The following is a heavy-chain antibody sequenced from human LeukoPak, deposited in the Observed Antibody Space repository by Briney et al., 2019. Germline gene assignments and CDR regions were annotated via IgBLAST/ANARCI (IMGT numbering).Heavy chain of an antibody. CDR2: IIPIFGTA. D-gene: IGHD3-10*01. J-gene: IGHJ4*02. V-gene: IGHV1-69*13. CDR3: ARSFWPSMVFDY. CDR1: GYTFTSYG. Sequence: SVKVSCKASGYTFTSYGISWVRQAPGQGLEWMGGIIPIFGTANYAQKFQGRVTITADESTSTAYMELSSLRSEDTAVYYCARSFWPSMVFDYWGQGTLVTVSS.